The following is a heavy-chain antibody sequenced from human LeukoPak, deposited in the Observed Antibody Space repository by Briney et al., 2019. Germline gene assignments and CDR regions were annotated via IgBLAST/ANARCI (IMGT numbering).Heavy chain of an antibody. CDR2: IYYSGST. CDR1: GSSISSYY. V-gene: IGHV4-59*08. Sequence: SETLSLTCTVSGSSISSYYWSWIRQPPGKGLEWIGYIYYSGSTNYNPSLKSRVTISVDTSKNQFSLKLSSVTAADTAVYYCARRRDYYDSSGFDYWGQGTLVTVSS. D-gene: IGHD3-22*01. J-gene: IGHJ4*02. CDR3: ARRRDYYDSSGFDY.